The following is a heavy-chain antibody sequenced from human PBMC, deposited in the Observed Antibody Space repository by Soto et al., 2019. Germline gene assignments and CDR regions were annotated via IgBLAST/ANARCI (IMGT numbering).Heavy chain of an antibody. CDR3: ARDEGQQLVPDY. J-gene: IGHJ4*02. Sequence: SLRLSCAASGFTFSSYGMHWVRQAPGKGLEWVAVIWYDGSNKYYADSVKGRFTISRDNSKNTLYLQMNSLRAEDTAVYYCARDEGQQLVPDYWGQGTLVTVSS. CDR2: IWYDGSNK. CDR1: GFTFSSYG. V-gene: IGHV3-33*01. D-gene: IGHD6-13*01.